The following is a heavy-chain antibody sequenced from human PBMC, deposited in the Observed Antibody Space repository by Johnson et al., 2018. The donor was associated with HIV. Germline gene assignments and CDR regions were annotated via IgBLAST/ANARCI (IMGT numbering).Heavy chain of an antibody. V-gene: IGHV3-20*04. CDR1: GFRFEDYG. J-gene: IGHJ3*02. CDR3: AKDSRITMIVVAAFDI. Sequence: VQLVESGGGVVRPGGSLRLSCAASGFRFEDYGMNWVRQVPGKGLEWVSGINWNGGSTYYADSVKGRFTISRDNSKNTLYLQMNSLRAEDTAVYYCAKDSRITMIVVAAFDIWGQGTMVTVSS. D-gene: IGHD3-22*01. CDR2: INWNGGST.